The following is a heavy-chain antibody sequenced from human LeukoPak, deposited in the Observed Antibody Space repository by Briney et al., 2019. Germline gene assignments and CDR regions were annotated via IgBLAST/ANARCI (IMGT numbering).Heavy chain of an antibody. D-gene: IGHD3-22*01. Sequence: PSETLSLTCTVSGXFISSSSYYWGWIRQPPGKGQEWIGSIFYSGSTYYNPSLESRVTISVDTSKNQFSLKLSSVTAADTAVYYCARQFYYDSGGSHYWGQGTLVTVSS. CDR1: GXFISSSSYY. CDR3: ARQFYYDSGGSHY. J-gene: IGHJ4*02. CDR2: IFYSGST. V-gene: IGHV4-39*01.